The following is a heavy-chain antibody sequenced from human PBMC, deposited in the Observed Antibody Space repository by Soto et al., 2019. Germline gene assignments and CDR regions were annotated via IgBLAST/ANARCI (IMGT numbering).Heavy chain of an antibody. CDR3: AKGLFTVTHDYFDY. CDR2: ISYDGSNK. J-gene: IGHJ4*02. Sequence: GGSLRLSCAASGFTFSSYGMHWVRQAPGKGLEWVAVISYDGSNKYYADSVKGRFTISRDNSKNTLYLQMNSLRAEDTAVYYCAKGLFTVTHDYFDYWGQGT. D-gene: IGHD4-17*01. V-gene: IGHV3-30*18. CDR1: GFTFSSYG.